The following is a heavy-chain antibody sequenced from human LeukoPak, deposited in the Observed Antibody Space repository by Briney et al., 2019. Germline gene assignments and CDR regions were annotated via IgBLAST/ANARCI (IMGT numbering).Heavy chain of an antibody. J-gene: IGHJ6*04. D-gene: IGHD3-10*01. CDR1: GGSISSGGYY. V-gene: IGHV4-31*01. Sequence: SETLSLTSTVSGGSISSGGYYWSWIRQHPGKGLEWIGYIYYSGSTYYNPSLKSLVTISVDTSKKQFSLKLSSVTAADTAVYYCARAMVRGVIGHYYGMDVWGKGTTVTVSS. CDR3: ARAMVRGVIGHYYGMDV. CDR2: IYYSGST.